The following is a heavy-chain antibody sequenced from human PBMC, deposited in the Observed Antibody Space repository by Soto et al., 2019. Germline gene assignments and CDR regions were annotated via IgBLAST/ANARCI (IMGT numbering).Heavy chain of an antibody. CDR3: ARAYGYYFDY. CDR1: GGSISSYY. V-gene: IGHV4-59*01. D-gene: IGHD4-17*01. J-gene: IGHJ4*02. CDR2: IYYSGST. Sequence: SETLSLTCTVSGGSISSYYWSWIRQPPGKELEWIGYIYYSGSTNYNPSLKSRVTISVDTSKNQFSLKLSSVTAADTAVYYCARAYGYYFDYWGQGTLVTVSS.